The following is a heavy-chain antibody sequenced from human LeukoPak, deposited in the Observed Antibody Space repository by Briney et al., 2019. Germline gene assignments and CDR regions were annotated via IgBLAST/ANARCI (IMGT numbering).Heavy chain of an antibody. J-gene: IGHJ4*02. CDR3: ARGQKYIYGYTVTELGSRYFDY. Sequence: PSETLSLTCTVSGYSISSGYYWSWIRQPPGKGLEWIGYIFYSGRTSYNPSLKSRVTISVDTSKNHFSLTLSSVTAADTAVYYCARGQKYIYGYTVTELGSRYFDYWGQGTLVTVSS. D-gene: IGHD5-18*01. V-gene: IGHV4-61*03. CDR2: IFYSGRT. CDR1: GYSISSGYY.